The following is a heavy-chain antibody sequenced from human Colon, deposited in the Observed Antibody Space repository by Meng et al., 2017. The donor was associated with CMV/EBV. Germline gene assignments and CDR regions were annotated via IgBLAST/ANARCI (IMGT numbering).Heavy chain of an antibody. V-gene: IGHV3-23*01. CDR3: AKASCSSTTCPYRGDYYYYYIMDV. J-gene: IGHJ6*02. CDR2: ISESGYDT. CDR1: GFTISSYA. Sequence: GESLKISCAASGFTISSYAMTWVRQAPGKGLEWVSAISESGYDTFYTDSVKGRFTISRDHSKNTLYLQMNSLRAEDTAEYYCAKASCSSTTCPYRGDYYYYYIMDVWGQGTVVTVSS. D-gene: IGHD2-2*01.